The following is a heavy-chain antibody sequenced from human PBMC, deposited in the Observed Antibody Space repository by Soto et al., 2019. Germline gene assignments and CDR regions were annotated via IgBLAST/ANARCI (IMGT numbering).Heavy chain of an antibody. CDR1: EFTFSNYA. Sequence: PGGSLRLSCAASEFTFSNYAVSWVRQAPGKGLEWVSAITGSGNNTYYADSVKGRFTISRDSSQNTVFLQMNSLRAEDTAVYYCANLFGPGAIAMVRGPTGYSYNYAMDVWGQGTTVTVSS. V-gene: IGHV3-23*01. J-gene: IGHJ6*02. CDR3: ANLFGPGAIAMVRGPTGYSYNYAMDV. CDR2: ITGSGNNT. D-gene: IGHD3-10*01.